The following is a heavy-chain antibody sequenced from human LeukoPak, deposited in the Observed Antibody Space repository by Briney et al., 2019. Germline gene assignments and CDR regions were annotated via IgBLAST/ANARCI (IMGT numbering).Heavy chain of an antibody. J-gene: IGHJ6*04. Sequence: GESLKISCKGSGYSFTSYWIRWVRQMPGKGLEWMGRIDPSDSYTNYSPSFQGHVTISADKSISTAYLQWSSLKASDTAMYYCARSRFVRVTVGLINYYYGMDVWGKGTTVTVSS. V-gene: IGHV5-10-1*01. D-gene: IGHD3-10*01. CDR3: ARSRFVRVTVGLINYYYGMDV. CDR2: IDPSDSYT. CDR1: GYSFTSYW.